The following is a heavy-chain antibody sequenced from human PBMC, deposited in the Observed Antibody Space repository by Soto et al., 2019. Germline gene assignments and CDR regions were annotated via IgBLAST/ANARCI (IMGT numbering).Heavy chain of an antibody. J-gene: IGHJ4*02. V-gene: IGHV1-3*01. Sequence: GASVKVSCKASGYTFTSYAMHWVRQAPGQRLEWMGWINAGNGNTKYSQKFQGRVTITRDTSASTAYMELNSLRAEDTALYHCAKVSPEINWNDFDYWGQGTPVTVSS. D-gene: IGHD1-1*01. CDR3: AKVSPEINWNDFDY. CDR2: INAGNGNT. CDR1: GYTFTSYA.